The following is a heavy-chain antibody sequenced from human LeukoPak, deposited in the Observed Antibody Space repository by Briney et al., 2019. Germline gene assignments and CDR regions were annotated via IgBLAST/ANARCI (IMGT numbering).Heavy chain of an antibody. CDR2: ISISGSTI. V-gene: IGHV3-48*03. CDR1: GFTFSSFE. Sequence: PGGSLRLSCAASGFTFSSFEMNWVRQAPGKGLEWVSYISISGSTIYYADSVKGRFTISRDNAKNSLYLQMNSLRAEDTAVYYCAKDHMDWLLDPWGQGTLVTVSS. CDR3: AKDHMDWLLDP. J-gene: IGHJ5*02. D-gene: IGHD3/OR15-3a*01.